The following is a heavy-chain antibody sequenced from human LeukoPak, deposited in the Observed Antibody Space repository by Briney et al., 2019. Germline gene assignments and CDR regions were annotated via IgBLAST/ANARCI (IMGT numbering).Heavy chain of an antibody. CDR2: IYSSGDT. J-gene: IGHJ4*02. Sequence: GGSLRLSCAASGFTVSSNYMSWVRQAPGKGLGWVSTIYSSGDTYYADSVKGRFTISRDNSKNTLYLQMKSLRAEDTAVYYCARDHDYGGDSLWGQGTLVSVSS. D-gene: IGHD4-23*01. CDR1: GFTVSSNY. CDR3: ARDHDYGGDSL. V-gene: IGHV3-66*01.